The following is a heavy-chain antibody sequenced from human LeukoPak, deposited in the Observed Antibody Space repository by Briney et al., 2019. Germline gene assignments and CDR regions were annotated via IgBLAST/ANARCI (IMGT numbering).Heavy chain of an antibody. D-gene: IGHD6-13*01. CDR2: IYYSGST. J-gene: IGHJ4*02. CDR3: ARETAAPGIAAAGDFDY. Sequence: SETLSLTCTVSGGSISSYYWSWIRQPPGKGLEWIGYIYYSGSTNYNPSLKSRVTISVDTSKNQFSLKLSSVTAADTAVYYCARETAAPGIAAAGDFDYWGQGTLVTVSS. CDR1: GGSISSYY. V-gene: IGHV4-59*01.